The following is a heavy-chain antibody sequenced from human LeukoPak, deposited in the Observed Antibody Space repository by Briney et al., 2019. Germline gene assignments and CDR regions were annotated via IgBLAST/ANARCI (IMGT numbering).Heavy chain of an antibody. CDR1: GGSISSGGYY. CDR2: IYHSGST. J-gene: IGHJ4*02. CDR3: ARSRGGLAAAGTNFDY. D-gene: IGHD6-13*01. Sequence: SETLSLTCTVSGGSISSGGYYWSWIRQPPGKGLEWIGYIYHSGSTYYNPSLKSRVTISVDRSKNQFSLKLSSVTAADTAVYYCARSRGGLAAAGTNFDYWGQGTLVTVSS. V-gene: IGHV4-30-2*01.